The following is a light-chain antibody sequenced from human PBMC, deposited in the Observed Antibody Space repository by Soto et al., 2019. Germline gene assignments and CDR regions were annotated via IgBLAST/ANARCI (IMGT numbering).Light chain of an antibody. Sequence: DIHMTQSPSTLSASVGDRVTITCRARQSISIWLAWYQQKPGKAPNLLIYKTSILESGVPSRFSGSGSGTEFTLTISSLQPDDFATYYCQPYNDYSLTFGQGTHVEIK. CDR3: QPYNDYSLT. CDR2: KTS. V-gene: IGKV1-5*03. J-gene: IGKJ1*01. CDR1: QSISIW.